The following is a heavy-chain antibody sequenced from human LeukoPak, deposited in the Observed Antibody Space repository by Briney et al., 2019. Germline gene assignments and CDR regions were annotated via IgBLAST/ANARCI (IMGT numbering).Heavy chain of an antibody. V-gene: IGHV4-38-2*02. CDR1: GYSISSGYY. J-gene: IGHJ4*01. CDR3: AKHYMGSSYNRGLDY. CDR2: IYHSGST. Sequence: SETLSLTCTVSGYSISSGYYWGWIRQPPGKGLEWIGSIYHSGSTYYNPSLKRRVTISVDTSKNQFSLKLSSVTAADTAIYYCAKHYMGSSYNRGLDYWGQATLVTVSS. D-gene: IGHD3-10*01.